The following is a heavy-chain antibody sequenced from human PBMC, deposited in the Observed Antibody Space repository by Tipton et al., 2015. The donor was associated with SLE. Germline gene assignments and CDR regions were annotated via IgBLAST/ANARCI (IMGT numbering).Heavy chain of an antibody. CDR3: ARDKLRASSGSDY. Sequence: TLSLTCAVYGGSFSGYYWSWIRQPPGKGLEWIGEINHSGSTNYNPSLKSRVTISVDTSKNQFSLKLSSVTAADTAVYYCARDKLRASSGSDYWGQGTLVTVSS. J-gene: IGHJ4*02. V-gene: IGHV4-34*01. D-gene: IGHD3-10*01. CDR2: INHSGST. CDR1: GGSFSGYY.